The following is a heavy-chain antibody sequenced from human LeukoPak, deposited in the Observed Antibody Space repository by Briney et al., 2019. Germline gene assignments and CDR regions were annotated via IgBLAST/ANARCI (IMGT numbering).Heavy chain of an antibody. CDR3: SRDLNWSFDY. V-gene: IGHV3-49*04. CDR2: IRSKAYGGTT. Sequence: DPGGSQSLSCSASGFTFGDYAMSWVRQAPGEGLEWVGFIRSKAYGGTTEYAASVEGRFSISRDDSKSIAYLQMNSPKTEDTAVYYCSRDLNWSFDYWGQGTLVTVSS. J-gene: IGHJ4*02. CDR1: GFTFGDYA. D-gene: IGHD1-1*01.